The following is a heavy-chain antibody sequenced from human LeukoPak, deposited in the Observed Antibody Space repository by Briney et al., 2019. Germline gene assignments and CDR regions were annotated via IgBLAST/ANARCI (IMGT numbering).Heavy chain of an antibody. CDR2: IRSKAYGGTT. Sequence: GGSLRLSCAASGFIFSDAWMTWVRQAPGKGLEWVGFIRSKAYGGTTEYAASVKGRFTISRDDSKSIAYLQMNSLKTEDTAVYYCTRVWDDILTGSTTLDVWGKGTTVTVSS. V-gene: IGHV3-49*04. D-gene: IGHD3-9*01. J-gene: IGHJ6*04. CDR3: TRVWDDILTGSTTLDV. CDR1: GFIFSDAW.